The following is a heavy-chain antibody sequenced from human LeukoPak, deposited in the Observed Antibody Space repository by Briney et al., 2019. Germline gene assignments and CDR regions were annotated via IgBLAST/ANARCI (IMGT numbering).Heavy chain of an antibody. J-gene: IGHJ4*02. Sequence: PSETLSLTCTVSGGSISSYYWNWIRQPAGKGLEWIGRIHTSGSTNYNPSLKSRVTVSVDTSKNQFSLKLSPVTAADTAVYYCARGKVVAGTPGQNSWDYWGQGTLVTVSS. D-gene: IGHD6-19*01. CDR3: ARGKVVAGTPGQNSWDY. CDR2: IHTSGST. V-gene: IGHV4-4*07. CDR1: GGSISSYY.